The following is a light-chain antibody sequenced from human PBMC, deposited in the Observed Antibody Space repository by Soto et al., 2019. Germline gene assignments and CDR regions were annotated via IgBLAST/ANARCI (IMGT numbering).Light chain of an antibody. CDR2: KVS. CDR1: QSINTW. Sequence: DIQMTQSPSTLSASVGDRVTITCRASQSINTWLAWFQQKPGKAPNLLICKVSNLESGVPSRFSGGGSGTEFTLTISNLQPDDFATYYCQQYNTNSWTFGQGTKVEIK. V-gene: IGKV1-5*03. CDR3: QQYNTNSWT. J-gene: IGKJ1*01.